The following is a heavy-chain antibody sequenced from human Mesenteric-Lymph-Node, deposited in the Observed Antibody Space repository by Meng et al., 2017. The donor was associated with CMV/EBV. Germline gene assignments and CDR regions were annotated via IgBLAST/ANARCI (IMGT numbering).Heavy chain of an antibody. CDR1: GGTFSSYA. Sequence: ASVKVSCKASGGTFSSYAISWVRQAPGQGLEWMGWISAYNGNTNYAQKLQGRVTMTTDTSTSTAYMELRSLRSDDTAVYYCARGGRLYCSSTSCYTVAFDIWGQGTMVTVSS. CDR3: ARGGRLYCSSTSCYTVAFDI. D-gene: IGHD2-2*02. CDR2: ISAYNGNT. V-gene: IGHV1-18*01. J-gene: IGHJ3*02.